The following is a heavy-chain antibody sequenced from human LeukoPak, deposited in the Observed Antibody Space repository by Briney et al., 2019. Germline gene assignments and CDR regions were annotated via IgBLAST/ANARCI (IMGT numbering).Heavy chain of an antibody. CDR2: ITNKAFGGTA. J-gene: IGHJ4*02. V-gene: IGHV3-71*01. Sequence: GGSLRLSCAASRFTVSSNYMSWVRQAPEKGLEGVGFITNKAFGGTAEYAASVKGRFTISRDDSRSIAYLQMDNLRTEDTGVYYCTRDEYGVGSNFFDYWGQGTLVTVST. CDR1: RFTVSSNY. CDR3: TRDEYGVGSNFFDY. D-gene: IGHD4-17*01.